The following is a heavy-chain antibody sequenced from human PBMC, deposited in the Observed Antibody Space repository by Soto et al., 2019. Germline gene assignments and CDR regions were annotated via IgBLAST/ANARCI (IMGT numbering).Heavy chain of an antibody. Sequence: QLQLQESGPGLVKPSETLSLTCTVSGGSISGSDYFWGWIRQPPGKGLEWIGTRYYSGNTYYNPYLNSPVPISVDTSRKQFALKLTSVTAADMAVYYCAIVRYTSGSPKWFDPWGQGTLVTVSS. CDR2: RYYSGNT. CDR3: AIVRYTSGSPKWFDP. J-gene: IGHJ5*02. D-gene: IGHD3-10*01. CDR1: GGSISGSDYF. V-gene: IGHV4-39*01.